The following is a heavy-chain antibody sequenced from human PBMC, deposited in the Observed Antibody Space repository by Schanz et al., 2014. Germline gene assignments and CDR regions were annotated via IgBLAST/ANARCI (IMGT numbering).Heavy chain of an antibody. Sequence: QVQLVQSGAEVKKPGASVKVSCKASGHPFTAYYMHWVRQAPGQGLEWMGRINPNSGGTNYAENFKGRFTMSRDTSTSTVYMELSSLTSDDTALYYCARDGHSSIWDSYYFYGLDVWGQGTTVTVSS. CDR1: GHPFTAYY. CDR3: ARDGHSSIWDSYYFYGLDV. J-gene: IGHJ6*02. CDR2: INPNSGGT. D-gene: IGHD6-13*01. V-gene: IGHV1-2*06.